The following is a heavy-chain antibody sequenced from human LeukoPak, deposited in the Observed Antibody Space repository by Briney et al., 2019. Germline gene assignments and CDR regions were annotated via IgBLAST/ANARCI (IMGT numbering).Heavy chain of an antibody. Sequence: GGSLRLSCAAFGFTFSSYSMNWVRQAPGKGLEWVSSISSSGSYIYYADSVKGRFTISRDNAKNTLNLQMNSLRAEDTAVYYCARDLGQYYDTSDNWFDPWGQGTLVTVSS. CDR2: ISSSGSYI. D-gene: IGHD3-22*01. J-gene: IGHJ5*02. CDR1: GFTFSSYS. CDR3: ARDLGQYYDTSDNWFDP. V-gene: IGHV3-21*01.